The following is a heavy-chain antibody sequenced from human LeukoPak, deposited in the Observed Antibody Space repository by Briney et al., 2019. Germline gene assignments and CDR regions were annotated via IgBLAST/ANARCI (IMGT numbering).Heavy chain of an antibody. CDR2: ISYDGRNK. CDR3: ARGQFRLHSYDGSTFDY. Sequence: PGGSLRLSCAASGFTFSNYAMHWVRQAPGKGLEGGAVISYDGRNKQYADSAKGRFTISRDNSKNTLYLQTNSLRAEDTAVYYCARGQFRLHSYDGSTFDYWGQGTLVSVSS. V-gene: IGHV3-30*04. D-gene: IGHD3-22*01. CDR1: GFTFSNYA. J-gene: IGHJ4*02.